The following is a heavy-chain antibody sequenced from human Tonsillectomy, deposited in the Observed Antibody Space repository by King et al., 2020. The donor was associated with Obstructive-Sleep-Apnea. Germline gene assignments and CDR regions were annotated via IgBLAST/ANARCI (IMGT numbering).Heavy chain of an antibody. CDR2: IYPGDSDT. D-gene: IGHD3-10*01. CDR1: GYSFTSYW. CDR3: GRWFGDLLGYSYGTGGMDV. V-gene: IGHV5-51*01. Sequence: VQLVESGAEVKKPGESLKISCKGSGYSFTSYWIGWVRQMPGKGLEWMGIIYPGDSDTRYSPSFQGQVTISADKSISTAYLQWSSLKASDTAMYYCGRWFGDLLGYSYGTGGMDVWGQGTTVTVSS. J-gene: IGHJ6*02.